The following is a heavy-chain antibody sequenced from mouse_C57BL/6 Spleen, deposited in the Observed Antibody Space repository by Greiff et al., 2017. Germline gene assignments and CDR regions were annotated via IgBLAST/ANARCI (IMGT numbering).Heavy chain of an antibody. V-gene: IGHV5-17*01. CDR3: ARTLYYGSSLYYAMDY. D-gene: IGHD1-1*01. CDR1: GFTFSDYG. J-gene: IGHJ4*01. Sequence: EVHLVESGGGLVKPGGSLKLSCAASGFTFSDYGMHWVRQAPEKGLEWVAYISSGSSTIYYADTVKGRFTISRDNAKNTLFLQMTSLRAEDTAMYYCARTLYYGSSLYYAMDYWGQGTSVTVSS. CDR2: ISSGSSTI.